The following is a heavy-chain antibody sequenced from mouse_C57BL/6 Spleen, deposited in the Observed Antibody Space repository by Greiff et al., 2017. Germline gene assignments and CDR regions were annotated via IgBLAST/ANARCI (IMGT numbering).Heavy chain of an antibody. V-gene: IGHV5-4*03. Sequence: EVNVVESGGGLVKPGGSLTLSCAASGFTFSSYAMSWVRQTPEKRLEWVATISDGGSYTYYPDNVKGRFTISRDNAKNNLYLQMSHLKSEDTAMYYCAPTGTHWYCDVWGTGTTVTVSS. D-gene: IGHD4-1*02. CDR2: ISDGGSYT. CDR1: GFTFSSYA. J-gene: IGHJ1*03. CDR3: APTGTHWYCDV.